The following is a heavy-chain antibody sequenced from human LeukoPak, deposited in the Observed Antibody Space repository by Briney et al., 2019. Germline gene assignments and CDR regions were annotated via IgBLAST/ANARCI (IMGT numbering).Heavy chain of an antibody. CDR1: GYTLPELS. V-gene: IGHV1-24*01. Sequence: ASVKVSCKVSGYTLPELSIHWVRQAPGRGLEWMGGFDPENGGTVSARRLQGRLTMTEDTSSDTAYMELSSLTSEDTAVYYCAASGGYDYWGQGTLITVSS. CDR3: AASGGYDY. J-gene: IGHJ4*02. CDR2: FDPENGGT. D-gene: IGHD3-16*01.